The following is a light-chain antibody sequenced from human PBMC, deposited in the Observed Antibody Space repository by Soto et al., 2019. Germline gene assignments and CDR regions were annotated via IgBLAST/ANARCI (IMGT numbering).Light chain of an antibody. Sequence: EIVLTQSPGTLSLSPGDRATLSCRASQGVSSGYLAWYQQKPGQAPRLLIYGASTRATGIPDRFSGSGSGTDFTLTITRLEPEDFAVYFCQQYGSSPRTFGPETRVDIK. J-gene: IGKJ1*01. CDR2: GAS. CDR1: QGVSSGY. CDR3: QQYGSSPRT. V-gene: IGKV3-20*01.